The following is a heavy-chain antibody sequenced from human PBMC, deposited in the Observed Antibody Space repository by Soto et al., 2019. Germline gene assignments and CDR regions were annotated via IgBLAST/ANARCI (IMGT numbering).Heavy chain of an antibody. V-gene: IGHV3-21*01. Sequence: EVQLVESGGGLVRPGGSLRLSCAASGFSFSDYSMNWVRQAPGKGLEWVSFITSSSSYTYYADSVKGRFTISRDNAKNSLYLETSSLRDEDTAVYFCARDSPGYSSAWDEAYYMYVWGKGTTVTVS. D-gene: IGHD6-19*01. CDR3: ARDSPGYSSAWDEAYYMYV. J-gene: IGHJ6*03. CDR2: ITSSSSYT. CDR1: GFSFSDYS.